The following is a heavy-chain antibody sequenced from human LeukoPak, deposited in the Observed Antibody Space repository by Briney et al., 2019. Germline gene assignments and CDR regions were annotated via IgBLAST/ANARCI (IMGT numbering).Heavy chain of an antibody. CDR3: AKAARVYSSAYYFDY. CDR2: INAGNGNT. J-gene: IGHJ4*02. D-gene: IGHD6-6*01. CDR1: GYTFTSYA. Sequence: ASVKVSCKASGYTFTSYAMHWVRQAPGQRLEWMGWINAGNGNTKYSQKFQGRVTITRDTSASTAYMELSSLRAEDTAVYYCAKAARVYSSAYYFDYWGQGTLVTVSS. V-gene: IGHV1-3*01.